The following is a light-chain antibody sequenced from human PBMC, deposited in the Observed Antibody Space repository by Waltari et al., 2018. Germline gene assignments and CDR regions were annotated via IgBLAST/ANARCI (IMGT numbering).Light chain of an antibody. V-gene: IGKV1-6*01. CDR1: QDIRHD. CDR3: LQDYLYPLT. J-gene: IGKJ4*01. CDR2: AVS. Sequence: AIQMTQSPSSLSASVVDRVPITCRASQDIRHDVGWYQLKPGKAPKLLIYAVSNLQSGVPPRFSGSGSGRDFTLTISSLQPEDCATYYCLQDYLYPLTFGGGTNVEIK.